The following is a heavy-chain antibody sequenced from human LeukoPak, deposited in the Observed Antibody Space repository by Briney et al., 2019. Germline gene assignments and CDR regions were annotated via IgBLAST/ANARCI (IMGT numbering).Heavy chain of an antibody. V-gene: IGHV3-23*01. J-gene: IGHJ4*02. D-gene: IGHD4-17*01. CDR2: ISGSGGST. CDR1: GFTFSSYA. Sequence: GGSLRLSCAASGFTFSSYAMSWVRQAPGKGLEWVSAISGSGGSTYYADSVKGRFTISRDNSKNTLYLQMNSLRAEDTAVYYCAKLSGDYGDYNYFDYWGQGTLVTVSS. CDR3: AKLSGDYGDYNYFDY.